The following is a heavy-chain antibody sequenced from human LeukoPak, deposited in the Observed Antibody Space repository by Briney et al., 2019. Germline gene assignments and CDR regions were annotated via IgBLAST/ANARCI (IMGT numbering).Heavy chain of an antibody. Sequence: GGSLRLSCAASRFTFRRHAMSWVRQAPGKGLEWVSTTGLNSVNTLCAESVQGRFTISRDNSKNTLDLQMDNLRVDDTAVYYCAKGDDIGKHPTRAYYFDNWGQGTLVTVSS. V-gene: IGHV3-23*01. CDR3: AKGDDIGKHPTRAYYFDN. CDR1: RFTFRRHA. CDR2: TGLNSVNT. J-gene: IGHJ4*02. D-gene: IGHD5-24*01.